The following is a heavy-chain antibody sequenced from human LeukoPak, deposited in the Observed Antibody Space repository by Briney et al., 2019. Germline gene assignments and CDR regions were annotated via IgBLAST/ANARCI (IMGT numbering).Heavy chain of an antibody. CDR3: ARHLSGSVVVTATLDAFDI. CDR2: IHYSGTT. Sequence: SETLSLTCTVSGGSISSYYWSWIRQPPGKGLEWIGYIHYSGTTNYSPSLKSRVTISVDTSKNQFSLKLSSVTAADTAVYYCARHLSGSVVVTATLDAFDIWGQGTMVTVSS. CDR1: GGSISSYY. D-gene: IGHD2-21*02. J-gene: IGHJ3*02. V-gene: IGHV4-59*08.